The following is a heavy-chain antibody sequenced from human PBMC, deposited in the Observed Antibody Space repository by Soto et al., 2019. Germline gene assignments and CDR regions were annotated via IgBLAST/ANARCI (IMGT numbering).Heavy chain of an antibody. CDR2: IYHSGST. CDR3: ARFGSGVYATYGMDV. Sequence: SETLSLTCAVSGGSISSSNWWSWVRQPPGKGLEWIGEIYHSGSTNYNPSLKSRVTISVDKSKNQFSRKLSSVTAADTAVYYCARFGSGVYATYGMDVWGQGTTVTVSS. CDR1: GGSISSSNW. V-gene: IGHV4-4*02. J-gene: IGHJ6*02. D-gene: IGHD2-8*01.